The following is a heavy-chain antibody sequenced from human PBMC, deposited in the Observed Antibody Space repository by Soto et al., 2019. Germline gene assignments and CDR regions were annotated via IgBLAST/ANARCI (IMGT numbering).Heavy chain of an antibody. CDR2: ISYDGSNK. D-gene: IGHD2-21*02. V-gene: IGHV3-30*18. CDR1: GFTFSSYG. CDR3: AKEVFGTVVTPGDFRD. Sequence: GGSLRLSCAASGFTFSSYGMHWVRQAPGKGLEWVAVISYDGSNKYYADSVKGRFTISRDNSKNTLYLQMNSLRAEDTAVYYCAKEVFGTVVTPGDFRDWGQGTLVTVSS. J-gene: IGHJ4*02.